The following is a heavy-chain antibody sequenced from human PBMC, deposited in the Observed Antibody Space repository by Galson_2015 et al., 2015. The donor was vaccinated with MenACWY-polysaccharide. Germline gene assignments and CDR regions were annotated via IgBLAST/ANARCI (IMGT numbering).Heavy chain of an antibody. CDR3: ARDNMVAGAVDI. J-gene: IGHJ3*02. CDR1: GFTFSYYN. V-gene: IGHV3-48*02. Sequence: SLRLSCAASGFTFSYYNMDWVRQAPGKGLEWVSYISSTSSAIYYADSVKGRFTISRDNAKNSLYLQMNNLRDEDTAIYYCARDNMVAGAVDIWGQGTMVTVSS. CDR2: ISSTSSAI. D-gene: IGHD5-12*01.